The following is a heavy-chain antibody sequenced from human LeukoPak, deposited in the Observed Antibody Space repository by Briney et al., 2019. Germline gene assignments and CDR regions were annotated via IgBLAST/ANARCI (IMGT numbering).Heavy chain of an antibody. CDR2: MKSKTDGGTT. V-gene: IGHV3-15*01. CDR1: GFTFTNAW. D-gene: IGHD2-2*01. Sequence: GGSLRLSCAAPGFTFTNAWMSWVRQAPGKGLEWVGRMKSKTDGGTTDYAAPVKGRFTISRDDPKNTLYLQMNSLKSEDTAVYYCTTYPAFDHWGQGTLVTVSS. CDR3: TTYPAFDH. J-gene: IGHJ4*02.